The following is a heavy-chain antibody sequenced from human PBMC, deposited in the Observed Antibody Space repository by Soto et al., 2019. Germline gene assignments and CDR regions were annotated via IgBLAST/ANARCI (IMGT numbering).Heavy chain of an antibody. Sequence: QVQLVQSGAEVKKPGASVKVSCKASGYTFTSYGISWVRQAPGQGLEWMGWISAYNGNTNYAQKPQARVTITTDTPTSTAYRERRSLNFDDTAVYYWAGAGDFRFLEWSPPYGGQGTLVTVSS. CDR1: GYTFTSYG. J-gene: IGHJ4*02. D-gene: IGHD3-3*01. CDR3: AGAGDFRFLEWSPPY. V-gene: IGHV1-18*04. CDR2: ISAYNGNT.